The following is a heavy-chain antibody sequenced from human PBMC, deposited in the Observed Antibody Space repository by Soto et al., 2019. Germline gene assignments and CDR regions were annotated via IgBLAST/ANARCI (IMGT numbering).Heavy chain of an antibody. CDR1: GGTFSSYA. D-gene: IGHD4-17*01. Sequence: QVQLVQSGAEVKKPGSSVKVSCKASGGTFSSYAISWVRQAPGQGLEWMGGIIPIFGTANYAQKFQGRVTITADESTSTSYMELSSLRSEDTAVYYCAREPVTTVTDYYYYYGMDVWGQGTTVTVSS. CDR3: AREPVTTVTDYYYYYGMDV. J-gene: IGHJ6*02. CDR2: IIPIFGTA. V-gene: IGHV1-69*01.